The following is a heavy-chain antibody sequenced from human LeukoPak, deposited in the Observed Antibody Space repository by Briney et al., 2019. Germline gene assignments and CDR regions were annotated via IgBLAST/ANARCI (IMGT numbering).Heavy chain of an antibody. D-gene: IGHD2-21*02. CDR1: GFTFSSYW. CDR2: IRQEGSEK. CDR3: ARSIWAYCGGDCYFPFDY. V-gene: IGHV3-7*01. Sequence: PGGSLRLSCAASGFTFSSYWMSWVRQAPGKGLEGVANIRQEGSEKYYVDSVKGRFTISRDNAKNSLYLQMNSLRAEDTAVYYCARSIWAYCGGDCYFPFDYWGQGTLVTVSS. J-gene: IGHJ4*02.